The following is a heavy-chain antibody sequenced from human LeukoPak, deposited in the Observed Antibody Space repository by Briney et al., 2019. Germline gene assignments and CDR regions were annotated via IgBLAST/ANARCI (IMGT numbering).Heavy chain of an antibody. Sequence: PGGSLRLSCAASGFTLSSYWMSWVRQAPGKGLEWVPNIKQDGSEKYYVDSVKGRFTISRDNAKNSLYLQMNSLRAEDTAVYFCARGQTTVTNWGQGPLVTVSS. D-gene: IGHD4-17*01. V-gene: IGHV3-7*03. CDR1: GFTLSSYW. J-gene: IGHJ4*02. CDR3: ARGQTTVTN. CDR2: IKQDGSEK.